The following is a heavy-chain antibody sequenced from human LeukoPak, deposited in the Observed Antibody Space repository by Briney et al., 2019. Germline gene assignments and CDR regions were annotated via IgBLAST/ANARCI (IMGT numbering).Heavy chain of an antibody. CDR3: ARGVGVRGVVSQPLEY. V-gene: IGHV3-53*01. Sequence: GGSLRLSCAASGFNVSSNYMTWVRQAPGKALEWVSVMFAGGSPYFAASVKGRFTLSRDNSKNTLYLHMNNLRADDTAVYYCARGVGVRGVVSQPLEYWAQGTLVIVSS. D-gene: IGHD3-10*01. CDR2: MFAGGSP. CDR1: GFNVSSNY. J-gene: IGHJ4*02.